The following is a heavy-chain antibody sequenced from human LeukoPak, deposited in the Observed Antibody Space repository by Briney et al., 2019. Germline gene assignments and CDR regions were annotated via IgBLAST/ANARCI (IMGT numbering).Heavy chain of an antibody. CDR2: INPSGGST. CDR3: ARAGSWFGEGYYFDY. D-gene: IGHD3-10*01. V-gene: IGHV1-46*01. J-gene: IGHJ4*02. CDR1: GYTFTSYY. Sequence: ASVKVSCKASGYTFTSYYMHWVRQAPGQGLEWMGIINPSGGSTSYAQKFQGRVTMTRDTSTSTVYMELSSLRSEDTAVYYCARAGSWFGEGYYFDYWGQGTLVTVSS.